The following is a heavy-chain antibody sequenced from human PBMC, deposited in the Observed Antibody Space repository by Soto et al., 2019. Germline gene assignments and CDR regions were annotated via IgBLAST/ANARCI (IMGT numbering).Heavy chain of an antibody. J-gene: IGHJ4*02. CDR1: GGSISSGDYY. V-gene: IGHV4-30-4*01. D-gene: IGHD3-22*01. CDR3: ARGNRYYDSSGYSRNYYFDY. Sequence: PSETLSLTCTVSGGSISSGDYYWSWIRQPPGKGLEWIGYIYYSGSTYYNPSLKSRVTISVGTSKNQFSLKLSSVTAADTAVYYCARGNRYYDSSGYSRNYYFDYWGQGTLVTVSS. CDR2: IYYSGST.